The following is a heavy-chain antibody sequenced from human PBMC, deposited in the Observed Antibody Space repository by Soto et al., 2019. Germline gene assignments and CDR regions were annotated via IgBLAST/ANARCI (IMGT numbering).Heavy chain of an antibody. D-gene: IGHD2-8*01. V-gene: IGHV1-46*01. J-gene: IGHJ6*04. Sequence: GASVKVSCKASGYTFTSYYMHWARQAPGQGLEWMGIINPSGGSTSYAQKFQGRVTMTRDTSTSTVYMELSSLRSEDTAVCYCAIEKGDCTNGVCYYSSYGMDVSGTGPTLTVSS. CDR3: AIEKGDCTNGVCYYSSYGMDV. CDR2: INPSGGST. CDR1: GYTFTSYY.